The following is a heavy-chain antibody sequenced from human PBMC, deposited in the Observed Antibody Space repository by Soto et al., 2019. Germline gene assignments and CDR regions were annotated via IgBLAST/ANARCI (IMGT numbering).Heavy chain of an antibody. J-gene: IGHJ4*02. Sequence: GGSLRLSCAASGFTFSSYSMNWVRQAPGKGLEWVSSISSSSSYIYYADSVKGRFTISRDNSKNTLYLQMNSLRAEDMAVYYCAKQLRFLEWPFDYWGQGTLVTVSS. CDR3: AKQLRFLEWPFDY. V-gene: IGHV3-21*04. D-gene: IGHD3-3*01. CDR1: GFTFSSYS. CDR2: ISSSSSYI.